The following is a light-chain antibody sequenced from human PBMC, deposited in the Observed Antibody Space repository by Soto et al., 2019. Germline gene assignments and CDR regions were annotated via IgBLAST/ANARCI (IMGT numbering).Light chain of an antibody. Sequence: EILLTQSPATLSLSPGERATLSCRASQSVGTNLAWYQQKPGQAPRLLIYDASNRATGIPARFSGSGSGTDFTLTISSLEPEDFAVYYCQQRTNWPPWTFGQGTKVEI. CDR2: DAS. V-gene: IGKV3-11*01. CDR3: QQRTNWPPWT. J-gene: IGKJ1*01. CDR1: QSVGTN.